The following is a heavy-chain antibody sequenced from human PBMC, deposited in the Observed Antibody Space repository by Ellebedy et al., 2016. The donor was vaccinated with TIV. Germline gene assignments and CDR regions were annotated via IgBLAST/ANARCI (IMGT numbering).Heavy chain of an antibody. CDR1: GGSIRSSTYY. Sequence: MPSETLSLTCTVSGGSIRSSTYYWGWIRQPPGKGLEWIGSIYYSGSTYYNPSLKSRVTISVDTSKNQWSLKVRSVTAADTAVYFCARLFVGLRPPDYWGQGTLVTVSS. J-gene: IGHJ4*02. CDR2: IYYSGST. V-gene: IGHV4-39*01. CDR3: ARLFVGLRPPDY. D-gene: IGHD4-17*01.